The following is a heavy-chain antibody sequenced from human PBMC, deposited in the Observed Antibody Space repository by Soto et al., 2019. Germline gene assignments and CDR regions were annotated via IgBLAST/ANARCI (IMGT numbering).Heavy chain of an antibody. CDR2: ISSSSSRI. J-gene: IGHJ4*02. Sequence: EVQLVESGGGLIQPGGSLRLSCAASGFSFNTYAMNWVRQAPGKGLEWISYISSSSSRIYYADSVKGRFTLSRDNAKNSLYLQMNSLRAEDTAVYYCASDPGMAAAGMDYWGQGTLVTVSS. D-gene: IGHD6-25*01. CDR3: ASDPGMAAAGMDY. V-gene: IGHV3-48*04. CDR1: GFSFNTYA.